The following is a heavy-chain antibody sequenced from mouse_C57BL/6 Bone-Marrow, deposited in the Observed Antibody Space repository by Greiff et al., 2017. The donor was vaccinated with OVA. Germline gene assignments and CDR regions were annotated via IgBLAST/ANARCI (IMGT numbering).Heavy chain of an antibody. CDR1: GFTFSSYA. J-gene: IGHJ1*03. D-gene: IGHD2-12*01. CDR3: ARDYDRYFDV. V-gene: IGHV5-4*01. Sequence: EVMLVESGGGLVKPGGSLKLSCAASGFTFSSYAMSWVRQTPEKRLEWVATISDGGSYTYYPDNVKGRITISRDNAKNNLYLQMSHLKSEDTAMYYCARDYDRYFDVWGTGTTVTVSS. CDR2: ISDGGSYT.